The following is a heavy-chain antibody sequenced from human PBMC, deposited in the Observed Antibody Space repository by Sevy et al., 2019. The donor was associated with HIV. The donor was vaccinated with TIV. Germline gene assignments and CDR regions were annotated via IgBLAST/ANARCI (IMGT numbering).Heavy chain of an antibody. V-gene: IGHV3-30*02. J-gene: IGHJ6*02. Sequence: GGSLRLSCAASGFTFSSYGMHWVRQAPGKGLEGVAFIRYDGSNKYYADSVKGRFTISRDNSKNTLYLQMNSLRAEDTAVYFCTKDIPVPLRLGVYDYYYGMDVWGQGTTVLVSS. CDR3: TKDIPVPLRLGVYDYYYGMDV. CDR1: GFTFSSYG. CDR2: IRYDGSNK. D-gene: IGHD3-16*01.